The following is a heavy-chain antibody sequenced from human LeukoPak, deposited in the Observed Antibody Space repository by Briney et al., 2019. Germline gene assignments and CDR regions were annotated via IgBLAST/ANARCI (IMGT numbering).Heavy chain of an antibody. CDR1: GYTFTSHD. CDR3: VRTPPNWGFDY. D-gene: IGHD7-27*01. J-gene: IGHJ4*02. Sequence: ASVKVSCKASGYTFTSHDINWVRQATGQGLEWLGWMSPNSGDTGYAQRFQGRVTMTSDSSISTAYMELSSLRSEDTAIYYCVRTPPNWGFDYWGQGTLVTVSS. CDR2: MSPNSGDT. V-gene: IGHV1-8*01.